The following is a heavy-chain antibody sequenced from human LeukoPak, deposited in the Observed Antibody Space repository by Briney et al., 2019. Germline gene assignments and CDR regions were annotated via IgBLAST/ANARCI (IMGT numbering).Heavy chain of an antibody. CDR2: VFHSGST. Sequence: SETLSLTCTVSGGSISSYYWSWIRQPPGKGLEWIGYVFHSGSTNYNPSLKSRVTISVDTSKNQFSLKLSSVTAADTAVYYCARHHYYYDTSGYYFYFDYWGQGTLVTVSS. D-gene: IGHD3-22*01. CDR3: ARHHYYYDTSGYYFYFDY. CDR1: GGSISSYY. V-gene: IGHV4-59*08. J-gene: IGHJ4*02.